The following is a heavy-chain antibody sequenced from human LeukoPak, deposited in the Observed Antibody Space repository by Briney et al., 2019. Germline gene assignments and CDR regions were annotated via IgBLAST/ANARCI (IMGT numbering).Heavy chain of an antibody. J-gene: IGHJ3*02. Sequence: GGSLRLSCAVSGITFRSYSMNWVRQAPGKGLEWVSSISSSSSYIYYAESVKGRFTISRDNAKNSLYLQMNSRRAEDTAVYYCARDSGIAAPDAFDIWGQGTMVTVSS. CDR3: ARDSGIAAPDAFDI. D-gene: IGHD6-13*01. CDR2: ISSSSSYI. V-gene: IGHV3-21*01. CDR1: GITFRSYS.